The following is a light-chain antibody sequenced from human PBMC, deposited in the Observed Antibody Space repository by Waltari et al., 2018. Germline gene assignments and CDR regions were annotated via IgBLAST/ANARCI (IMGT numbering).Light chain of an antibody. CDR1: GPDIGDFKY. CDR2: DVT. V-gene: IGLV2-14*03. Sequence: TQPASVSGSPGQSITISCTGAGPDIGDFKYVSWYQQHPGKAPKLLIYDVTNRPSGVSDRFSGSKSGNTASLIISGLQAGDEADYYCGSYTITSLVVFGGGTRLTVL. J-gene: IGLJ2*01. CDR3: GSYTITSLVV.